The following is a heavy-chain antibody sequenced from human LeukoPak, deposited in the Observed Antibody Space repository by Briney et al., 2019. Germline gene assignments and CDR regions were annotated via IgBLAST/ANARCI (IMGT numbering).Heavy chain of an antibody. V-gene: IGHV1-2*02. J-gene: IGHJ5*02. Sequence: ASVTVSCKASGYTFTGYYMHWVRQAPGQGLEWMGWINPNSGGTNYAQKFQGRVTITRDTSISTAYMEMSRLRSDDQAVYYCAREMVPVNWFDPGGQGTLVTVSS. CDR2: INPNSGGT. CDR3: AREMVPVNWFDP. D-gene: IGHD3-10*01. CDR1: GYTFTGYY.